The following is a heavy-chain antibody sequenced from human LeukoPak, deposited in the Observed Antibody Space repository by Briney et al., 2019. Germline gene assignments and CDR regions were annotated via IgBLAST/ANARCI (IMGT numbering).Heavy chain of an antibody. J-gene: IGHJ6*02. CDR3: AQGGSEIYYFYHGMDV. D-gene: IGHD3-10*01. Sequence: GRSLRLSRAASGLSLNSYAIHWVRQAPGKGLEWVTAISYDGSNKHYADSVRGRFTISRDNSKNTLYLQMNSLRSDDTAVYYCAQGGSEIYYFYHGMDVWGRGTTVTVSS. V-gene: IGHV3-30*03. CDR1: GLSLNSYA. CDR2: ISYDGSNK.